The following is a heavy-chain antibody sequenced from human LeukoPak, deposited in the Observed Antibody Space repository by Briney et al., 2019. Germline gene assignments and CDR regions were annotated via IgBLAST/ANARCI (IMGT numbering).Heavy chain of an antibody. V-gene: IGHV4-38-2*02. J-gene: IGHJ5*02. CDR2: IYYSGST. Sequence: SETLSLTCTVSGYSISSGYYWGWIRQPPGKGLEWIGSIYYSGSTYYNPSLKSRVTISVDTSKNQFSLKLSSVTAADTAVYYCARGDHFWFDPWGQGTLVTVSS. CDR3: ARGDHFWFDP. D-gene: IGHD5-24*01. CDR1: GYSISSGYY.